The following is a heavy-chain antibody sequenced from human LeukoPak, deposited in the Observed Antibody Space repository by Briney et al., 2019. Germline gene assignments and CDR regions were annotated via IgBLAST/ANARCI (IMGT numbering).Heavy chain of an antibody. D-gene: IGHD3-10*01. CDR3: ARGQYYGSGSHNWFDP. CDR1: GYTFTSYG. Sequence: ASVKVSCKASGYTFTSYGISWVRQAPGQGLEWMGLISAYNGNTNYAQKLQGRVTMTTDTSTSTAYMELRSLRSDDTAVYYCARGQYYGSGSHNWFDPWGQGTLVTVSS. V-gene: IGHV1-18*04. CDR2: ISAYNGNT. J-gene: IGHJ5*02.